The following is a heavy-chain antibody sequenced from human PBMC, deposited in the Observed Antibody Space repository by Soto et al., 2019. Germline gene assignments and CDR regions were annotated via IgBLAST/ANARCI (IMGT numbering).Heavy chain of an antibody. CDR3: ARSRQGSGSYTHFYYGLDV. CDR2: ISFDGSTE. D-gene: IGHD3-10*01. V-gene: IGHV3-30-3*01. CDR1: GFTFISYA. J-gene: IGHJ6*02. Sequence: QVQLVESGGGVVQPGRSLRLSCAASGFTFISYAMHWVRQAPGKGLEWVAVISFDGSTEYYADSVKGRFTISRDNSKNPVYLQMNSLRSEDTAVYYCARSRQGSGSYTHFYYGLDVWGQGTTVTVSS.